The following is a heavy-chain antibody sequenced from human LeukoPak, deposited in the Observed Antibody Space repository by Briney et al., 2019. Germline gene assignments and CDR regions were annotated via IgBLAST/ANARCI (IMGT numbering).Heavy chain of an antibody. CDR2: TYDSGSS. Sequence: PSETLSLTCAVSGGSMRNYYWSWIRQPPGKGLEWIGYTYDSGSSSYNPSLRSRVSISIDTSKNQFSLNLSSVTDADTAVYYCARGWASSWYYFDFWGQGTLVTVSS. D-gene: IGHD2-2*01. J-gene: IGHJ4*02. CDR3: ARGWASSWYYFDF. CDR1: GGSMRNYY. V-gene: IGHV4-59*01.